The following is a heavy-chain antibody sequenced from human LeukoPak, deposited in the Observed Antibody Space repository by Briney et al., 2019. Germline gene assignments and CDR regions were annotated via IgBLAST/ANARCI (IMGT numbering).Heavy chain of an antibody. V-gene: IGHV1-8*03. D-gene: IGHD6-6*01. CDR2: MNPNSGNT. CDR3: ARGSRGLVYSSSSDWFDP. CDR1: GYTFTSYD. Sequence: ASVKVSCKASGYTFTSYDINWVRQAPGQGLEWMGWMNPNSGNTGYAQKFQGRVTITRNTSISTAYMELSSLRSEDTAVYYCARGSRGLVYSSSSDWFDPWGQGTLVTVSS. J-gene: IGHJ5*02.